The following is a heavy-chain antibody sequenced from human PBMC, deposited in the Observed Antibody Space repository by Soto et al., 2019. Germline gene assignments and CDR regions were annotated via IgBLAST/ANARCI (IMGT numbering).Heavy chain of an antibody. CDR1: GYTFSDYL. CDR2: IYAGDSAI. J-gene: IGHJ4*02. CDR3: ARVSSDSSGFDFDS. D-gene: IGHD3-22*01. Sequence: GESLKISCRCSGYTFSDYLIGWVRHMPGTGLEXMGIIYAGDSAICYSPSLGGQVTISADTSISTAYLHWSSLKASDSALYYCARVSSDSSGFDFDSWGQGTLVTVSS. V-gene: IGHV5-51*01.